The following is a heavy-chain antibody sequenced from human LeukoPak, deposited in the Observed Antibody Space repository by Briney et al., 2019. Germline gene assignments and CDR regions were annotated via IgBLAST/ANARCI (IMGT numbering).Heavy chain of an antibody. J-gene: IGHJ3*02. V-gene: IGHV4-39*07. CDR3: ARANRKLKYQLLSGASAFDI. D-gene: IGHD2-2*01. CDR1: GGSISSSSYY. Sequence: SETLSLTCTVSGGSISSSSYYWGWIRQPPGKGLEWIGSICYSGSTYYNPSLKSRVTISVDTSKNQFSLKLSSVTAADTAVYYCARANRKLKYQLLSGASAFDIWGQGTMVTVSS. CDR2: ICYSGST.